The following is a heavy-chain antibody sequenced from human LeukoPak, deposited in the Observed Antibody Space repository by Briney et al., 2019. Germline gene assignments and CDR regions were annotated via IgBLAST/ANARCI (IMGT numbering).Heavy chain of an antibody. V-gene: IGHV1-18*01. CDR1: GYTFTSYG. J-gene: IGHJ5*02. D-gene: IGHD2-15*01. CDR3: ARTPNLVVVALNWFDP. Sequence: ASVKVSCKASGYTFTSYGISWVRQAPGQGLEWMGWISAYNGNTNYAQRFQGRVTMTTDTSTSTAYMELRSLRSDDTAVYYCARTPNLVVVALNWFDPWGQGTLVTVSS. CDR2: ISAYNGNT.